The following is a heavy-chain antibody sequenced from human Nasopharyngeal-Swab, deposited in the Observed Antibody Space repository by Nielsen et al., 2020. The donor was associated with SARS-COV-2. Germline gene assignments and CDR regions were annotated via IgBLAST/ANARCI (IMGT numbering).Heavy chain of an antibody. D-gene: IGHD3-9*01. CDR2: ISSSSSTI. CDR1: GFTFSSYS. V-gene: IGHV3-48*01. J-gene: IGHJ5*01. Sequence: GESLKISCAASGFTFSSYSMNWVRQAPGKGLEWVSYISSSSSTIYYADSVKGRFTISRDNSKNTLYLQMNSLRAEDTAVYYCAKDPTVLTGYSHNWFDSWGQGTLVTVSS. CDR3: AKDPTVLTGYSHNWFDS.